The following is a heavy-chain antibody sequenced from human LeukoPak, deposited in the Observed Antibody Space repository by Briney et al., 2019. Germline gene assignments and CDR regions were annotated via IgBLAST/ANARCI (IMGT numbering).Heavy chain of an antibody. Sequence: GASVKVSCKASGYTFTSYGISWVRQAPGQGLEWMGWISAYNGNTNYARKLQGRVTMTTDTSTSTAYMELRSLRSDDTAVYYCAREYPYYDILTDRGMDYYYGMDVWGQGTTVTVSS. D-gene: IGHD3-9*01. CDR2: ISAYNGNT. CDR1: GYTFTSYG. J-gene: IGHJ6*02. V-gene: IGHV1-18*01. CDR3: AREYPYYDILTDRGMDYYYGMDV.